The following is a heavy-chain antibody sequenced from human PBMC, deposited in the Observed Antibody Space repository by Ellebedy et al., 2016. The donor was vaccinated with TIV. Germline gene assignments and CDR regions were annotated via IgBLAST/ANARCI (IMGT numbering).Heavy chain of an antibody. J-gene: IGHJ6*03. Sequence: GESLKISCATSGFTFTSHSMNWVRQAPGRGLEWLAVISYDGSDKSYGDSVKGRFTISRDNAKNSLYLHMNSLRAEDTAMYYCARVRSVYHYMDVWGKGTMVTVSS. CDR2: ISYDGSDK. CDR1: GFTFTSHS. D-gene: IGHD2-8*01. CDR3: ARVRSVYHYMDV. V-gene: IGHV3-30*03.